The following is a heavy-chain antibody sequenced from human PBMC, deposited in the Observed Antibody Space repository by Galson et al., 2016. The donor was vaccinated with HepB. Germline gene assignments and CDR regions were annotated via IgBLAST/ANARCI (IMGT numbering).Heavy chain of an antibody. CDR1: GYTFTSYN. J-gene: IGHJ4*02. D-gene: IGHD5-24*01. CDR3: ARGGYHDYNYNY. Sequence: SVKVSCKASGYTFTSYNIHWVRQAPGQGLEWMGLIYGSGKGTDYAQKFQGRVTVTRDTSTSTVYMELSSLTSDDTAVYYCARGGYHDYNYNYWGQGTLVTVSS. CDR2: IYGSGKGT. V-gene: IGHV1-46*01.